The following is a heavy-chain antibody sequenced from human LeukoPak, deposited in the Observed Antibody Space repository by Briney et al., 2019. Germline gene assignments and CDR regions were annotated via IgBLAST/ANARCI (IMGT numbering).Heavy chain of an antibody. CDR2: INPSGGST. CDR1: GYTFTSYY. Sequence: ASVKVSCTASGYTFTSYYMHWVRQAPGQGLEWMGIINPSGGSTSYAQKFQGRVTMTRDTSTSTVYMELSSLRSEDTAVYYCARVKPNYYDSSAYGTFDIWGQGTMVTVSS. J-gene: IGHJ3*02. V-gene: IGHV1-46*01. CDR3: ARVKPNYYDSSAYGTFDI. D-gene: IGHD3-22*01.